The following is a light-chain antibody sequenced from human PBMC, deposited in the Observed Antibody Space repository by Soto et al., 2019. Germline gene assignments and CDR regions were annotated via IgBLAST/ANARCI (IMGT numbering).Light chain of an antibody. V-gene: IGKV1-5*03. CDR3: QKLNSYPPKT. J-gene: IGKJ5*01. CDR1: QTISSW. Sequence: DIQMTQSPSTLSGSVGDRVTITCRASQTISSWLAWYQQKPGKAPKLLIYKASTLKSGVPSRFSGSGSGTEFTLTISRLQPDDFATYYCQKLNSYPPKTFGQGTRLEIK. CDR2: KAS.